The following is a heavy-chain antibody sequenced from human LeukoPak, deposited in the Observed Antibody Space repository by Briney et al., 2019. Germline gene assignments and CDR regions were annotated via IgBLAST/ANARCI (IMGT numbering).Heavy chain of an antibody. D-gene: IGHD2-2*02. CDR2: VRYDGSDK. Sequence: PGGSLRLSCAASGFTFSSYGMHWVRQAPGKGLEWVAFVRYDGSDKDYADSVKGRFTISRDNSKNTLYLQMNSLRAEDTAVYYCAQDRGGYCSSTSCYRGYYYMDVWGKGTTVTVSS. V-gene: IGHV3-30*02. CDR1: GFTFSSYG. CDR3: AQDRGGYCSSTSCYRGYYYMDV. J-gene: IGHJ6*03.